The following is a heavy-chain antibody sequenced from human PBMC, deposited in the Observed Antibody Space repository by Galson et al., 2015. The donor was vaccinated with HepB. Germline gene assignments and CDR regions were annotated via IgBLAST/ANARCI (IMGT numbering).Heavy chain of an antibody. J-gene: IGHJ6*02. D-gene: IGHD3-10*01. CDR3: ARDPRFGEREGYYYYGMDV. CDR2: ISAYNGNT. CDR1: GYTFTSYG. V-gene: IGHV1-18*04. Sequence: SVKVSCKASGYTFTSYGISWVRQAPGQGLEWMGWISAYNGNTNYAQKLQGRVTMTTDTSTSTAYMALRSLRSDDTAVYYCARDPRFGEREGYYYYGMDVWGQGTTVTVSS.